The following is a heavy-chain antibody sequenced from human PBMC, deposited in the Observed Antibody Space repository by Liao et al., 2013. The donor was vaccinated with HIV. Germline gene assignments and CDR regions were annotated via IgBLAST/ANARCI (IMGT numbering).Heavy chain of an antibody. CDR2: VTHSGGT. V-gene: IGHV4-34*01. CDR1: GASFRGYY. CDR3: ARGNSYYDFWTASSVHRSFDL. J-gene: IGHJ2*01. Sequence: QVHLQEWGAGLLKPAETLSLTCAVDGASFRGYYWSWIRQAPGKGLEWLGEVTHSGGTNHNPSLKSRLTISVDTSKNQVSLKLDSVTAADTAVYYCARGNSYYDFWTASSVHRSFDLWAVAPWSLSPQ. D-gene: IGHD3/OR15-3a*01.